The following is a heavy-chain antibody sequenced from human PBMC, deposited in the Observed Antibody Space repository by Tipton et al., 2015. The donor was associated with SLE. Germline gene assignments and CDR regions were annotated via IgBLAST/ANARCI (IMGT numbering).Heavy chain of an antibody. D-gene: IGHD6-6*01. J-gene: IGHJ6*03. Sequence: LRLSCTVSGGSISSYYWSWIRQPPGKGLEWIGYIYYSGSTNYNPSLKSRVTTSVDTSKNRFSLKLSSVTAADTAVYYCAREGYSSSSVYYYMDVWGKGTTVTVSS. CDR3: AREGYSSSSVYYYMDV. CDR2: IYYSGST. CDR1: GGSISSYY. V-gene: IGHV4-59*12.